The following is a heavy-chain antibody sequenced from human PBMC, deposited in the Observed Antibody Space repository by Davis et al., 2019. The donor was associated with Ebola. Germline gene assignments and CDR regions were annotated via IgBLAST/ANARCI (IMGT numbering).Heavy chain of an antibody. D-gene: IGHD2-2*01. V-gene: IGHV1-46*03. CDR2: INPSGGST. CDR3: AREEGIVLVPAAMGLYYYGMDV. Sequence: AASVKVSCKASGYTFTSYYMHWVRQAPGQGLEWMGIINPSGGSTSYAQKFQGRVTMTRDTSTSTVYMELSSLRSEDTAVYYCAREEGIVLVPAAMGLYYYGMDVWGQGTTVTVSS. CDR1: GYTFTSYY. J-gene: IGHJ6*02.